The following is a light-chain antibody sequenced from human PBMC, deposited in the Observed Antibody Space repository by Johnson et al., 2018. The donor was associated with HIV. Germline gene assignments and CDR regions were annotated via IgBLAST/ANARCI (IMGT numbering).Light chain of an antibody. CDR3: GTWDSSLSAFYV. Sequence: QSVLTQPPSVSAAPGQKVTISCSGSSSNIGNNYVSWYQHLPGTAPKLLIYDHNKRPSGIPDRFSGSKSGTSATLGITGLQTGDEADYYCGTWDSSLSAFYVFGTGTKVTVL. V-gene: IGLV1-51*01. CDR2: DHN. CDR1: SSNIGNNY. J-gene: IGLJ1*01.